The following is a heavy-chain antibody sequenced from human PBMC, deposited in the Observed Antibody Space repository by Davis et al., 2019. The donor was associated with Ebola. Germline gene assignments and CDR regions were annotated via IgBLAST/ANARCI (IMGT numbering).Heavy chain of an antibody. CDR2: IMPIFGTT. J-gene: IGHJ4*02. V-gene: IGHV1-69*13. CDR3: AILAGRTEGDY. CDR1: GGTFSSYA. D-gene: IGHD6-6*01. Sequence: SVKVSCKASGGTFSSYAINWVRQAPGQGLEWMGGIMPIFGTTNYAQKFQARVTITADESTGTAYMDLSSLRSEDTAVYFCAILAGRTEGDYWGQGTLVTVSS.